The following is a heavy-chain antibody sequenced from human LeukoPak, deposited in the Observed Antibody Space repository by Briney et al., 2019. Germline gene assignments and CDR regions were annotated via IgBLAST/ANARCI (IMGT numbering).Heavy chain of an antibody. CDR1: GGSISSSSYY. V-gene: IGHV4-39*01. D-gene: IGHD5-18*01. J-gene: IGHJ5*02. CDR2: IYYSGST. Sequence: PSETLSLTCTVSGGSISSSSYYWGWIRQPPGKGLEWIGSIYYSGSTYYNPSLKSRVTISVDTSKNQFSLKLSSVTAADTAVYYCARGVRYSYGYQGGNWFDPWGQGTLVTVSS. CDR3: ARGVRYSYGYQGGNWFDP.